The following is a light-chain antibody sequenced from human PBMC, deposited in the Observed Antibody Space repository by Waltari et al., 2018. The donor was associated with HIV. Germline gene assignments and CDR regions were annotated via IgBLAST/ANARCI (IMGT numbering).Light chain of an antibody. CDR3: QQYNNWPT. CDR1: QSVSSN. J-gene: IGKJ4*02. V-gene: IGKV3-15*01. Sequence: EIVMTQSPATLSVSPGERATLSCRASQSVSSNLAWYQQKPGQAPRLLIDGASTRATGIPARFSGSESGTEFTRTISSLQSEDFAVYYCQQYNNWPTFGGGTKVEIK. CDR2: GAS.